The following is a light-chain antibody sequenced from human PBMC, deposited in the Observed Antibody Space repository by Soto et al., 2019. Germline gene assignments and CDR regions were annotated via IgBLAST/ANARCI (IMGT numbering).Light chain of an antibody. CDR1: QSISSY. Sequence: IQMTQSPSSLSASVGDRVTITCRASQSISSYVNWYQQKPGKAPKLLIYDASSRESGVPSRFSGSGSGTEFTLTITSLQPEDFAAYYCQQFYNCPLTFGRGTKVDIK. CDR3: QQFYNCPLT. CDR2: DAS. J-gene: IGKJ4*02. V-gene: IGKV1D-13*01.